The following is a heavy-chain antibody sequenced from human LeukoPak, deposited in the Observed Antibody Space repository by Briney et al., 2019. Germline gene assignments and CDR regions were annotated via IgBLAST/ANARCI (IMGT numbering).Heavy chain of an antibody. CDR2: ISGSGGST. D-gene: IGHD5-12*01. V-gene: IGHV3-23*01. Sequence: AGGSLRLSCAASGFTFSSYAMSWVRQAPGKGLEWVSAISGSGGSTYYADSVKGRFTISRDNSKNTLYLQMNSLGAEDTAVYYCAKDPRSGYGDDYWGQGTPVTVSS. J-gene: IGHJ4*02. CDR3: AKDPRSGYGDDY. CDR1: GFTFSSYA.